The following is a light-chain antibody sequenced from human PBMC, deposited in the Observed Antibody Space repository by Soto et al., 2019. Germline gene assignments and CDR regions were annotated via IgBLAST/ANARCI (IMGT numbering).Light chain of an antibody. CDR2: AAS. CDR3: QQTYNTPQT. J-gene: IGKJ1*01. V-gene: IGKV1-39*01. CDR1: QNIFDF. Sequence: DTQMTQSPSSLSASLADRVTITCLASQNIFDFLNWYQQKPGKAPKLLIYAASSLQSGVPSRFSGSGSGTDFTLTISSLQHEDFATYYCQQTYNTPQTFGQGTKVDIK.